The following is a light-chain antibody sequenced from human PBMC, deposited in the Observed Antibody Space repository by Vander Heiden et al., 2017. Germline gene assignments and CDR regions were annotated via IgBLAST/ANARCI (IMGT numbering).Light chain of an antibody. V-gene: IGLV2-14*01. Sequence: QSALPQPASVSGSPGQSITISCTGTSSDVGGHNYVSWYQQHPGKAPKLMIYDVSNRPSGVSNRFSGSKSGNTASLTISGLQAEDEADYYCSSYTSSSTLVFGGGTKLTVL. CDR1: SSDVGGHNY. J-gene: IGLJ2*01. CDR3: SSYTSSSTLV. CDR2: DVS.